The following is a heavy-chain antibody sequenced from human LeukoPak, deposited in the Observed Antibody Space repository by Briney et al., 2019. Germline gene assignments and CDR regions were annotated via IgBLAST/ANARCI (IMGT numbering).Heavy chain of an antibody. V-gene: IGHV4-59*01. J-gene: IGHJ4*02. Sequence: SETLSLTCTVSGGSISSYYWCWIRQPPGKGLEWIGYIYYSGSTNYNPSLKSRVTISVDTSKNQFSLKLSSVTAADTAVYYCARGPPLYCSSTSCYILWGQGTLVTVSS. CDR2: IYYSGST. CDR3: ARGPPLYCSSTSCYIL. D-gene: IGHD2-2*02. CDR1: GGSISSYY.